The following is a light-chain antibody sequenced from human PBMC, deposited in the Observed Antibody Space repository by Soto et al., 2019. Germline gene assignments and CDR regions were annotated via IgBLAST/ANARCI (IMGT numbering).Light chain of an antibody. CDR2: YAS. Sequence: EIVMTQSPATLSVSPGERATLSCRASQSVNSNLAWYQRKRGQAPRLLIFYASTRAPGIPSGVSGSGSGTDFTLTISSLQSEDFAVDYCQQYNTWPWTFGQGTEVEIK. J-gene: IGKJ1*01. CDR3: QQYNTWPWT. V-gene: IGKV3-15*01. CDR1: QSVNSN.